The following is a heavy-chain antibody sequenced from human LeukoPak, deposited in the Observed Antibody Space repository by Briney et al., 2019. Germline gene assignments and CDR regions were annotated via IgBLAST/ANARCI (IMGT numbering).Heavy chain of an antibody. D-gene: IGHD3-3*01. Sequence: PGGSLRLSCAASGFIFDDYGMSWVRQAPGKGLVWVSGVNWNGDTTAYVDSVMGRFTISRDNAKNTLYLQMNSLRAEDTAVYYCARGAYYDFFWGQGTMVTVSS. CDR2: VNWNGDTT. CDR1: GFIFDDYG. CDR3: ARGAYYDFF. J-gene: IGHJ3*01. V-gene: IGHV3-20*04.